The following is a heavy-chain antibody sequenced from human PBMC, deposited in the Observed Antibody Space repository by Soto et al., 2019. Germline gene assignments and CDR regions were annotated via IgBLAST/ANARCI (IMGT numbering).Heavy chain of an antibody. V-gene: IGHV3-48*04. Sequence: GGSLRLSCAASGFTFSSYSMNWVRQAPGKGLEWVSYISSSSSTIYYVDSVKGRFTISRDNAKNSLYLQMNSLRAEDTAVYYCARDQGYWGQGTLVTVSS. J-gene: IGHJ4*02. CDR3: ARDQGY. CDR1: GFTFSSYS. CDR2: ISSSSSTI.